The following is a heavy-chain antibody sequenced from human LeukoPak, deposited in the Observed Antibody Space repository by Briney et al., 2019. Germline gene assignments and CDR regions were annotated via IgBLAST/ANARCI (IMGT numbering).Heavy chain of an antibody. D-gene: IGHD3-10*01. Sequence: PETLSLTCAVSGGSFSGYYWSWVRQPPGKGLEWMGEINHSGSTNNNPSLKSRVTIPVDMSKNQFSLKLSFVTAADTAVYYCARDSGTTGEVKFDPWGQGTLVTVSS. CDR3: ARDSGTTGEVKFDP. J-gene: IGHJ5*02. CDR2: INHSGST. CDR1: GGSFSGYY. V-gene: IGHV4-34*01.